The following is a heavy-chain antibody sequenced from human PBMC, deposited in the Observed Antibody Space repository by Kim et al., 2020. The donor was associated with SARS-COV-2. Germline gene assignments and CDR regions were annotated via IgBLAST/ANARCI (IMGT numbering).Heavy chain of an antibody. J-gene: IGHJ4*02. V-gene: IGHV3-33*01. D-gene: IGHD6-13*01. Sequence: AGSEKGRFTTSRDKSKNTLYLQMNSLRAEDTAVYYCARDQQGIAAAGIVYWGQGTLVTVSS. CDR3: ARDQQGIAAAGIVY.